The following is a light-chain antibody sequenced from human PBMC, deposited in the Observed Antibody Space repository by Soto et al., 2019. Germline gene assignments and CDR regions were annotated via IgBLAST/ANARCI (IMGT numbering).Light chain of an antibody. V-gene: IGKV3-15*01. J-gene: IGKJ1*01. CDR2: GAX. CDR3: QQYNNWPRMT. CDR1: QSFSVRF. Sequence: IALTQSPGTVLLSPGERATMAXRASQSFSVRFLAWYQKKPAHATRIXXXGAXTRATGILARFSGSGSGREFTLTISSLQSEDFAFSYCQQYNNWPRMTFGQGTKVDIK.